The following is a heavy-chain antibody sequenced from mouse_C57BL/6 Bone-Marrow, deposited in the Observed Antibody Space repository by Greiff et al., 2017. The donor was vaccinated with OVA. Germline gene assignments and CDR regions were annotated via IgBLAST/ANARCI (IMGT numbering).Heavy chain of an antibody. D-gene: IGHD1-1*01. V-gene: IGHV1-74*01. CDR3: ASRDLSYDGSSDPYWYCDV. J-gene: IGHJ1*03. CDR2: IHPSDSAT. Sequence: QVQLQQPGAELVKPGASVKVSCKASGYTFTSYWMHWVKQRPGQGLEWIGRIHPSDSATNYNQKFKGKATLTVDKSSSTAYMQLSSLTSEDSAVYYGASRDLSYDGSSDPYWYCDVWGTGTTVTVSP. CDR1: GYTFTSYW.